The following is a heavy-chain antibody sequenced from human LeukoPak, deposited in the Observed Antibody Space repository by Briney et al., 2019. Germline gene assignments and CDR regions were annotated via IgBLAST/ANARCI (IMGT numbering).Heavy chain of an antibody. Sequence: PGGSLRPSCAASGFTFNDYAMNWIRQAPGKGLEWVSDISWNSGTIGYADSVKGRFTISRDNAKNSLYLQMNSLRAEDTALYYCASLVGWGSYYNSFDYWGQGTLVTVSS. CDR2: ISWNSGTI. D-gene: IGHD3-10*01. J-gene: IGHJ4*02. CDR1: GFTFNDYA. CDR3: ASLVGWGSYYNSFDY. V-gene: IGHV3-9*01.